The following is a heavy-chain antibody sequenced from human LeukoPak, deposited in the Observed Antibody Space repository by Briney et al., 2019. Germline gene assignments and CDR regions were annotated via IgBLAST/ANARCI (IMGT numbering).Heavy chain of an antibody. D-gene: IGHD1-26*01. J-gene: IGHJ4*02. V-gene: IGHV5-10-1*01. CDR1: GYSFTSYW. Sequence: GESLKISCKGSGYSFTSYWISWVRQMPGKGLEWMGRIDPSDSYTNYSPSFQGHVTISADKSISTAYLQWSSLKASDTAMYYCASDILRGSYTGDFDYWGQGTLVTVSS. CDR2: IDPSDSYT. CDR3: ASDILRGSYTGDFDY.